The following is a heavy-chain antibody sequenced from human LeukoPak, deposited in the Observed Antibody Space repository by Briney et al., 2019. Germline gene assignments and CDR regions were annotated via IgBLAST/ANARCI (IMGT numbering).Heavy chain of an antibody. D-gene: IGHD6-13*01. V-gene: IGHV3-23*01. CDR3: AKDRSGRYSSSWYSVFWFDP. CDR1: GFTFSSYW. CDR2: ISGSGGST. J-gene: IGHJ5*02. Sequence: PGGSLRLSCAASGFTFSSYWMHWVRQAPGKGLEWVSAISGSGGSTYYADSVKGRFTISRDNSKNTLYLQMNSLRAEDTAVYYCAKDRSGRYSSSWYSVFWFDPWGQGTLVTVSS.